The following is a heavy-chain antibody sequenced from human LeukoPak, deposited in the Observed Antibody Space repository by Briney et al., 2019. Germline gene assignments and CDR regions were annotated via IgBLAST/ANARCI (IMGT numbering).Heavy chain of an antibody. CDR2: ISAYTGNT. D-gene: IGHD1-26*01. CDR3: ARGQSGSYRSSSDY. Sequence: ASVKVSCKASGYTFTTYGFSWVRQPPGQGLEWMGWISAYTGNTNYAQKLQGRVTITTDTSTSTAYMELRSLGSDDTAVYYCARGQSGSYRSSSDYWGQGTLVTVSS. CDR1: GYTFTTYG. V-gene: IGHV1-18*01. J-gene: IGHJ4*02.